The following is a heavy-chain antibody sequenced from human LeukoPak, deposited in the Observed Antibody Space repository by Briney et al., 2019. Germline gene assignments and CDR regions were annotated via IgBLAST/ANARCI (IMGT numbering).Heavy chain of an antibody. CDR2: IYPRDSDT. Sequence: GESLKISCQGSGYSFTTHWIGWVRHMPGKGLEWMGIIYPRDSDTRYSPSFQGQVTISADKSISTAYLQWSSLKASDTAMYYCARSMAVSGFGYWGQGTLVTVSS. J-gene: IGHJ4*02. V-gene: IGHV5-51*01. D-gene: IGHD3-10*01. CDR3: ARSMAVSGFGY. CDR1: GYSFTTHW.